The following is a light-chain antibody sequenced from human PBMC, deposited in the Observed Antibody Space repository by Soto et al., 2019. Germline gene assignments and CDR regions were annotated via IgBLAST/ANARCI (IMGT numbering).Light chain of an antibody. J-gene: IGLJ1*01. V-gene: IGLV1-40*01. CDR2: ANN. CDR1: RSNIGSDT. CDR3: QSYDSSRSPLYV. Sequence: QSVLTQPPSASGAPGQRVTISCSGSRSNIGSDTVNWYQHLPGTAPKLLIYANNNRPSGVPDRFSGSKSGTSASLAITGLQAEDEADYYCQSYDSSRSPLYVFGTGTKVTVL.